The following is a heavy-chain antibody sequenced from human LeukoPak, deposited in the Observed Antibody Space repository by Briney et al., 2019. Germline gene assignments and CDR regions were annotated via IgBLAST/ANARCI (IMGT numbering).Heavy chain of an antibody. V-gene: IGHV3-33*01. CDR1: GFTFSSYG. D-gene: IGHD3-22*01. J-gene: IGHJ4*02. Sequence: GGSLRLSCAASGFTFSSYGMHWVRQAPGKGLEWVAVIWYDGSNKYYADSVKGRFTISRDNSKNTLYLQMNSLRAEDTAVYYCARDYYYDSSGYYYRGFDYWGQGTLVTVSS. CDR2: IWYDGSNK. CDR3: ARDYYYDSSGYYYRGFDY.